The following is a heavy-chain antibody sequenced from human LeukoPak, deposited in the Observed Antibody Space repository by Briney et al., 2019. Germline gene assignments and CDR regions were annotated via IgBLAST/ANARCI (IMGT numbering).Heavy chain of an antibody. J-gene: IGHJ4*02. CDR3: ASRDGPQGAFDY. V-gene: IGHV1-2*02. D-gene: IGHD5-24*01. CDR1: GYTFTGYY. Sequence: ASVKVSCKASGYTFTGYYMHWVRQAPGQGLEWMGCINPNSGGTNSAQKFQGRVTMTRDTSISTAYMELTRLTSDDTAVYYCASRDGPQGAFDYWGQGTLVTVSS. CDR2: INPNSGGT.